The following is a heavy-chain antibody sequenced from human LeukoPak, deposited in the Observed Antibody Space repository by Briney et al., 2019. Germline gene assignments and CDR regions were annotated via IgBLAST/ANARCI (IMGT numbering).Heavy chain of an antibody. CDR2: ISSSSSTI. CDR1: GFTFSSYS. D-gene: IGHD4-23*01. J-gene: IGHJ4*02. CDR3: ARVDYGGNSGY. Sequence: GGSLRLSCAASGFTFSSYSMNRVRQAPGKGLEWVSYISSSSSTIYYADSVKGRFTISRDNAKNSLYLQMNSLRAEDTAVYYCARVDYGGNSGYWGQGTLVTVSS. V-gene: IGHV3-48*01.